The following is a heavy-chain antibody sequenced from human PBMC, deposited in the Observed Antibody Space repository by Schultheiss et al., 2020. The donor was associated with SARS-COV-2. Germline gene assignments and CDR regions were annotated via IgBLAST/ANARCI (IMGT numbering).Heavy chain of an antibody. J-gene: IGHJ5*02. V-gene: IGHV4-34*01. CDR2: INHSGST. Sequence: SETLSLTCTVYGGSFSGYYWSWIRQPPGKGLEWIGEINHSGSTNYNPSLKSRVTISVDTSKNQFSLKLSSVTAADTAVYYCARHDYGDYVHNWFDPWGQGTLVTVSS. CDR1: GGSFSGYY. CDR3: ARHDYGDYVHNWFDP. D-gene: IGHD4-17*01.